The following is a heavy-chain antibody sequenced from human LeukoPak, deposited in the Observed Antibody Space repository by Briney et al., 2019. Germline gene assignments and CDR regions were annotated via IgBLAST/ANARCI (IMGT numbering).Heavy chain of an antibody. CDR3: AKDRTWIQLWLSDY. CDR1: GFTFSSYA. Sequence: GGSLRLSCAASGFTFSSYAMSWVRQAPGKGLEWVSAISGSGGSTYYADSVKGRFTISRDNSKNTLYPQMNSLRAEDTAVYYCAKDRTWIQLWLSDYWGQGTLVTVSS. V-gene: IGHV3-23*01. D-gene: IGHD5-18*01. J-gene: IGHJ4*02. CDR2: ISGSGGST.